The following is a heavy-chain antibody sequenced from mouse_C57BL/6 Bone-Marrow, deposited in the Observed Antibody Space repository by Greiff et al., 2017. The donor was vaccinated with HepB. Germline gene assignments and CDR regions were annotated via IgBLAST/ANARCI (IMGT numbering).Heavy chain of an antibody. CDR3: ARDILFSSLYAMDY. Sequence: EVMLVESGGGLVKPGGSLKLSCAASGFTFSSYAMSWVRQTPEKRLEWVATISDGGSYTYYPDNVKGRFTISRDNAKNNLYLQMSHLKSEDTAMYYCARDILFSSLYAMDYWGQGTSVTVSS. V-gene: IGHV5-4*01. J-gene: IGHJ4*01. CDR1: GFTFSSYA. D-gene: IGHD1-1*01. CDR2: ISDGGSYT.